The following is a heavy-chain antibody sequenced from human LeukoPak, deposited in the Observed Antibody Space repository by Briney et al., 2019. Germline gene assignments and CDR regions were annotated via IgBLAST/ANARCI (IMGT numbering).Heavy chain of an antibody. CDR1: GFTFSTCW. D-gene: IGHD3-10*01. CDR3: AAGSGSYYPDYYGMDV. V-gene: IGHV3-30-3*01. J-gene: IGHJ6*02. CDR2: ISYDGSNK. Sequence: GGSLRLSCAASGFTFSTCWMTWVRQAPGKGLEWVAVISYDGSNKYYADSVKGRFTISRDNSKNTLYLQMNSLRAEDTAVYYCAAGSGSYYPDYYGMDVWGQGTTVTVSS.